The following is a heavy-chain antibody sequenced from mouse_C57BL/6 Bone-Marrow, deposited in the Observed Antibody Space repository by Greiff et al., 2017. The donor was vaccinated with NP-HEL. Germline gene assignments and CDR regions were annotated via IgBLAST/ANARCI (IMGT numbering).Heavy chain of an antibody. CDR3: ARYHYSNYAMDY. CDR2: INPSSGYT. CDR1: GYTFTSYT. D-gene: IGHD2-5*01. V-gene: IGHV1-4*01. J-gene: IGHJ4*01. Sequence: VQLQQSGAELARPGASVKMFCKASGYTFTSYTMHWVKQRPGQGLEWIGYINPSSGYTKYNQKFKDKATLTADKSSSTAYMQLSSLTSEDSAVYYCARYHYSNYAMDYWGQGTSVTVSS.